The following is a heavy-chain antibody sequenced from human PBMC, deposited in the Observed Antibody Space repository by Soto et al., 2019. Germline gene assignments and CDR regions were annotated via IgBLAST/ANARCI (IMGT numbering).Heavy chain of an antibody. CDR2: ISYDGSNK. D-gene: IGHD3-10*01. Sequence: PGGSLRLSCAASGFTFSSYAMHWVRQAPGKGLEWVAVISYDGSNKYYADSVKGRFTISGDNSKNTLYLQMNSLRAEDTAVYYCARAGPGSGSYYVPFDYWGQGTLVTVSS. V-gene: IGHV3-30-3*01. J-gene: IGHJ4*02. CDR1: GFTFSSYA. CDR3: ARAGPGSGSYYVPFDY.